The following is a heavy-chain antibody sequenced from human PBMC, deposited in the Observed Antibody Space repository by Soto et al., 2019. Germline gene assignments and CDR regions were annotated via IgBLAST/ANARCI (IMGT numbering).Heavy chain of an antibody. D-gene: IGHD6-19*01. V-gene: IGHV5-51*01. CDR2: IYPGDSDT. CDR3: ARPRKWLDSDDAFDI. J-gene: IGHJ3*02. Sequence: PGESLKISCKGSGYSFTSYWIGWVRQMPGKGLEWMGIIYPGDSDTRYSPSFQGQVTISADKSISTAYLQWSSLKASDTAMYYCARPRKWLDSDDAFDIWGQGTMVTVSS. CDR1: GYSFTSYW.